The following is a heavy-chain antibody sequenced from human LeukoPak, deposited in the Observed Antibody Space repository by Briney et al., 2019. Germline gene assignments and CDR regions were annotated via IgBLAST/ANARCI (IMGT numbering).Heavy chain of an antibody. D-gene: IGHD3-10*01. Sequence: GASVKVSCKVSGYTLTELSMHWVRQAPGKGLEWMGGFDPEDGETIYAQKFQGRVPMTEATSTDTAYLELSSLRSEATAVYYCATLLWFGELFGWFDPWGQGTLVTVSS. CDR3: ATLLWFGELFGWFDP. CDR2: FDPEDGET. CDR1: GYTLTELS. J-gene: IGHJ5*02. V-gene: IGHV1-24*01.